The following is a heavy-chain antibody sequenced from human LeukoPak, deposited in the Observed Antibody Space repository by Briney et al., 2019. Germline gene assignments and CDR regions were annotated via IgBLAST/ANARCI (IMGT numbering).Heavy chain of an antibody. V-gene: IGHV4-39*07. D-gene: IGHD2-21*01. CDR1: GGSISSSSYY. J-gene: IGHJ3*02. CDR3: ARDRVWCPFDI. Sequence: SETLSLTCTVSGGSISSSSYYWGWIRQPPGKGLEWIGSIYYSGSTYYNPSLKSRVIISVDTSKNQFSLKLRSVTAADTAVYFCARDRVWCPFDIWGQGTMVTVSS. CDR2: IYYSGST.